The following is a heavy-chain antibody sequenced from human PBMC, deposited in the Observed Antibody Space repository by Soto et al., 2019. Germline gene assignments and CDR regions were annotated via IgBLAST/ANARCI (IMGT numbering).Heavy chain of an antibody. V-gene: IGHV1-69*01. CDR2: IIPIFGTA. CDR3: ARSVDIVATITSYYFDY. J-gene: IGHJ4*02. D-gene: IGHD5-12*01. CDR1: GGTFSSYA. Sequence: QVPLVQSGAEVKKPGSSVKVSCKASGGTFSSYAISWVRQAPGQGLEWMGGIIPIFGTANYAQKFQGRVTITADESTSTAYMELSSLRSEDTAVYYCARSVDIVATITSYYFDYWGQGTLVTVSS.